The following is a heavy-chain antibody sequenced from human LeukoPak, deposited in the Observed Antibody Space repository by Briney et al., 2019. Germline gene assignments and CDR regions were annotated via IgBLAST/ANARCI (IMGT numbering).Heavy chain of an antibody. CDR2: VNPSGGST. D-gene: IGHD1-1*01. V-gene: IGHV1-46*01. J-gene: IGHJ4*02. Sequence: ASVKVSCKASGYTFTSYYMYWVRQAPGQGLEWMGIVNPSGGSTSYAQKFQGRVTMTRDMSTSTVYMELSSLRSEDTAVYYCARDQSIDDRAFDYWGQGTLVTVSS. CDR1: GYTFTSYY. CDR3: ARDQSIDDRAFDY.